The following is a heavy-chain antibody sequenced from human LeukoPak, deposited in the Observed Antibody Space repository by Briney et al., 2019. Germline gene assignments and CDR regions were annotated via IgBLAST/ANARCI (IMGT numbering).Heavy chain of an antibody. Sequence: GGSLRLSCAASGFTFSSYAMSWVRQAPGKGPEWVSAIGGRGGSTYYADFLGGRFTISRDNSKDMVYLQMNSLKVEDTATYYCGKEGGAWGQGTKVTVSS. V-gene: IGHV3-23*01. D-gene: IGHD3-16*01. CDR1: GFTFSSYA. CDR3: GKEGGA. J-gene: IGHJ5*02. CDR2: IGGRGGST.